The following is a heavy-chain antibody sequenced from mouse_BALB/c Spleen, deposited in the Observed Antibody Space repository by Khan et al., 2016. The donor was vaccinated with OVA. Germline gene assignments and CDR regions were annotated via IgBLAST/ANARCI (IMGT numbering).Heavy chain of an antibody. CDR1: GFSLTNYG. J-gene: IGHJ4*01. V-gene: IGHV2-6-1*01. CDR2: IWSDGST. Sequence: VMLVESGPGLVAPSQSLSITCTISGFSLTNYGVHWVRLPPGKGLEWLVVIWSDGSTTYNSALKSRLSISKDNSKSQVFLKMNSLQTDDTAMYYCARQPYYHYYVMDYWGQGTSVTVSS. CDR3: ARQPYYHYYVMDY. D-gene: IGHD2-10*01.